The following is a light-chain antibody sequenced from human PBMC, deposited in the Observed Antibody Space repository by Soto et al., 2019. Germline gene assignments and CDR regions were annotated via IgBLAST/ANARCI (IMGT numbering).Light chain of an antibody. V-gene: IGKV2D-29*01. CDR1: QSLGHSDGKSH. Sequence: TQTPYALSVSRGQPSSISCSSSQSLGHSDGKSHLYWYLQKPDQPTKLLIYEDSNRFSGVPDRLSGSGSGKDFTMKISRVEAEDVGVHYCMQIIKLPDTFGQGTKVAIK. CDR3: MQIIKLPDT. J-gene: IGKJ2*01. CDR2: EDS.